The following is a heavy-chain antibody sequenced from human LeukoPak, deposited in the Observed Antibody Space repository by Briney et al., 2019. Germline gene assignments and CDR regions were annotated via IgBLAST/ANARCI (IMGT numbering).Heavy chain of an antibody. CDR3: ARGRRVFGVVTNWFDP. CDR2: INHSGST. Sequence: PSETLSLTCAVYGGSFSGYYWSWIRQPPGKGLEWIGEINHSGSTNYNPSLKSRVTISVDTSKNQFSLKLSSVTAADTAVYYCARGRRVFGVVTNWFDPWGQGTLVTVSS. D-gene: IGHD3-3*01. CDR1: GGSFSGYY. V-gene: IGHV4-34*01. J-gene: IGHJ5*02.